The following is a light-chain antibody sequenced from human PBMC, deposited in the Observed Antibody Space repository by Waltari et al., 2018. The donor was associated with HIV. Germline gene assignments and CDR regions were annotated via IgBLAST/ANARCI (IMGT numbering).Light chain of an antibody. CDR3: AAWDDSLSGFYV. Sequence: QSVLTQPPSASGTPGQRVTIRCSGSSFNIGSNFVYWYQQLPGAAPKLLIYRNNQRPSGGPDRFSGSKSGTSASLDISGLRSEDEADYYCAAWDDSLSGFYVVGTGTKVTVL. CDR2: RNN. V-gene: IGLV1-47*01. CDR1: SFNIGSNF. J-gene: IGLJ1*01.